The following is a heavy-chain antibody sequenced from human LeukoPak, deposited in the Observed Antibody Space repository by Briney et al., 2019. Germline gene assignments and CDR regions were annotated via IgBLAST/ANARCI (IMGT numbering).Heavy chain of an antibody. CDR1: GGSFSGYY. Sequence: SSETLSLTYAVYGGSFSGYYWSWIRQPPGKGLEWIGEINHSGSTNYNPSLKSRVTISVDTSKNQFSLKLSSVTAADTAVYYCARVNYDSSGYYYDYFDYWGQGTLSPSPQ. V-gene: IGHV4-34*01. D-gene: IGHD3-22*01. CDR3: ARVNYDSSGYYYDYFDY. CDR2: INHSGST. J-gene: IGHJ4*02.